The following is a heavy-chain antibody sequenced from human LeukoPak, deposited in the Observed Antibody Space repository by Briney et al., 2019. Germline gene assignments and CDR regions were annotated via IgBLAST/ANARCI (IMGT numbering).Heavy chain of an antibody. D-gene: IGHD2-8*01. Sequence: GGSLRLSCAASGFTFSTYWMSWGRQAPGKGLEWVANIREDGSDKYYVDSVKGRFTISRDNAKNSLYLQMNNLRAEDTAVYYCPRYLHDNGAFDSWGQGTLVTVSS. CDR1: GFTFSTYW. J-gene: IGHJ5*01. CDR2: IREDGSDK. V-gene: IGHV3-7*05. CDR3: PRYLHDNGAFDS.